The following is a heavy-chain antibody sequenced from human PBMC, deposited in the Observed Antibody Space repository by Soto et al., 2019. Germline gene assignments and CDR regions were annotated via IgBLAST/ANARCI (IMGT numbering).Heavy chain of an antibody. CDR2: IWYDGSNK. D-gene: IGHD6-13*01. V-gene: IGHV3-33*01. Sequence: PGGSLRLSCAASGFTFSSYGMHWVRQAPGKGLEWVAVIWYDGSNKYYADSVKGRFTISRDNSKNTLYLQMNSLRAEDTAVYYCARGGGIAAAGTDYYYGMDVWGQGTTVKVSS. CDR3: ARGGGIAAAGTDYYYGMDV. J-gene: IGHJ6*02. CDR1: GFTFSSYG.